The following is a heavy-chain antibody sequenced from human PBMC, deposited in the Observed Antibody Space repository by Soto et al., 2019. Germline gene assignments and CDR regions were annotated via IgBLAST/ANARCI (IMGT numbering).Heavy chain of an antibody. Sequence: PSETLSLTCAVSGGSISSSNWWSWVRQPPGKGLEWIGEIYHSGSTNYNPPLKSRVTISVDKSKNQFSLKLSSVTAADTAVYYCARYQGITGTGRFDPWGQGTLVTVSS. V-gene: IGHV4-4*02. CDR2: IYHSGST. CDR3: ARYQGITGTGRFDP. CDR1: GGSISSSNW. D-gene: IGHD1-20*01. J-gene: IGHJ5*02.